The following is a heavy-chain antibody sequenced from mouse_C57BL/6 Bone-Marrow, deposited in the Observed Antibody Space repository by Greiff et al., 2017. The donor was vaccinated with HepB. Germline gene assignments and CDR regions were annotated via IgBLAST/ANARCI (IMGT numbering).Heavy chain of an antibody. J-gene: IGHJ1*03. CDR2: SRNKANDYTT. V-gene: IGHV7-1*01. Sequence: EVQLVESGGGLVQSGRSLRLSCATSGFTFSDFYMEWVRQAPGKGLEWIAASRNKANDYTTEYSASVKGRFIVSRDTSQSILYLQMNALRAEDTAIYYCARDSYYYGSSWGYFDVWGTGTTVTVSS. D-gene: IGHD1-1*01. CDR3: ARDSYYYGSSWGYFDV. CDR1: GFTFSDFY.